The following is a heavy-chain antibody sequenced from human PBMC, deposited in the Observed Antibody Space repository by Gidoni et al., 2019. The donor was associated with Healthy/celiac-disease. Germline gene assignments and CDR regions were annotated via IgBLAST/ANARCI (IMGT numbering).Heavy chain of an antibody. J-gene: IGHJ4*02. CDR1: GFTFSNAW. CDR2: IKSKTDGGTT. V-gene: IGHV3-15*01. CDR3: TTVTPYGSGTREDY. D-gene: IGHD3-10*01. Sequence: EVQLVESGGGLVKPGGSLRLSCAASGFTFSNAWMSWVRQAPGKGLEWVGRIKSKTDGGTTDYAAPVKGRFTISRDDSKNTLYLQMNSLKTEDTAVYYCTTVTPYGSGTREDYWGQGTLVTVSS.